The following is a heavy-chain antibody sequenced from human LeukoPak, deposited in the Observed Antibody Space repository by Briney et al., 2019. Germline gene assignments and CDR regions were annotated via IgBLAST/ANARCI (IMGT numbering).Heavy chain of an antibody. CDR1: GGSISSYY. J-gene: IGHJ5*02. D-gene: IGHD3-10*01. Sequence: SETLSLTCTVSGGSISSYYWSWIRQPPGKGLEWIGYIYYSGSTNYNPSLKSRVTISVDTSKNQFSLKLSSVTAADTAVYYCARGVRGVIALSPFDPWGQGTLVTVSS. CDR3: ARGVRGVIALSPFDP. V-gene: IGHV4-59*01. CDR2: IYYSGST.